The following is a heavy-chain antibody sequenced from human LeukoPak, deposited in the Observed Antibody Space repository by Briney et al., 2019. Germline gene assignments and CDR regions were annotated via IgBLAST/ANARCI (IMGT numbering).Heavy chain of an antibody. D-gene: IGHD6-19*01. CDR1: GFTFSTYG. CDR3: AAGAVAGAQVDY. V-gene: IGHV3-30*19. CDR2: ISYDGSNK. Sequence: GGSLRLSCAASGFTFSTYGMHWVRQAPGKGLGWVAVISYDGSNKYYADSVKGRFTISRDNSKNTLYLQMNSLRAEDTAVYYCAAGAVAGAQVDYWGQGTLVTVSS. J-gene: IGHJ4*02.